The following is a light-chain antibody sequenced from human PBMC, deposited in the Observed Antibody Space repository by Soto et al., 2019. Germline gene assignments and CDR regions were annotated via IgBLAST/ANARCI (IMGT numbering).Light chain of an antibody. CDR1: QGISNY. CDR3: QHLNCDPG. CDR2: AAS. V-gene: IGKV1-9*01. Sequence: DIQLTQSPSFLSASVGDRVTITCRASQGISNYLAWYQQKPGKAPKLLIYAASTLQSGVPSRFSGSGSVPEDTLTISCLQPEEFASYYCQHLNCDPGFGHGNKVDIK. J-gene: IGKJ3*01.